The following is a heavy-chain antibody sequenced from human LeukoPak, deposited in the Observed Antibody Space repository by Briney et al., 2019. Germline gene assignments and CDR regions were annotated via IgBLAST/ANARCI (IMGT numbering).Heavy chain of an antibody. V-gene: IGHV1-18*01. CDR3: ASSGSSLDFDY. CDR2: ISAHNGNT. CDR1: GYTFTSYG. D-gene: IGHD1-26*01. Sequence: ASVKVSCKASGYTFTSYGISWVRQAPGQGLGWMGWISAHNGNTNYAQKLQGRVTMTTDTSTSTAYMELRSLRSDDTAVYYCASSGSSLDFDYWGQGTLVTVSS. J-gene: IGHJ4*02.